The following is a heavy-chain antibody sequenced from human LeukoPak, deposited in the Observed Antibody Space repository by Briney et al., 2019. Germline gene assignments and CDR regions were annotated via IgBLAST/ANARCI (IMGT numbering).Heavy chain of an antibody. CDR3: ARAQSGGIVGASKTRGAFDY. V-gene: IGHV1-2*02. CDR1: ADTFTVDN. J-gene: IGHJ4*02. Sequence: GASVTVSSTDSADTFTVDNMHWVRQAPGQGKERMGWINPNSGGTNYAQKFHGRVAMTRYTSISTAYMELSRLRSDDTAVYYCARAQSGGIVGASKTRGAFDYWGQGTLVTVSS. CDR2: INPNSGGT. D-gene: IGHD1-26*01.